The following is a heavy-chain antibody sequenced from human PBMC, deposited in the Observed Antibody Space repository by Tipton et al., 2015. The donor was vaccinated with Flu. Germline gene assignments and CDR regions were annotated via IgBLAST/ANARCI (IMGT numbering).Heavy chain of an antibody. Sequence: SLRLSCAASGFVFSDFGMNWVRQAPGRGPEWVAAIWYDGSKKYYADSVRGRFTISRDSSRYMVYLQMDSLRAEDTAVYYCAKDLGGCGSFTCSYYLDVWGQGVLVSVSS. CDR2: IWYDGSKK. CDR1: GFVFSDFG. V-gene: IGHV3-33*06. D-gene: IGHD2-15*01. CDR3: AKDLGGCGSFTCSYYLDV. J-gene: IGHJ5*02.